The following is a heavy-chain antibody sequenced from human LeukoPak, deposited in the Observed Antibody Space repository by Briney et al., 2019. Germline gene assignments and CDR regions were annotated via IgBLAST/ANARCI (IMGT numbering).Heavy chain of an antibody. J-gene: IGHJ4*02. D-gene: IGHD2-15*01. V-gene: IGHV3-7*01. CDR1: GFTFSSYW. Sequence: PGGSLRLSCAASGFTFSSYWMSWVRQAPGKGLEWVANIKQDGSEKYYVDSVKGRFTISRDNAKNSLYLQMNSLRAEDTAVYYCARYGGSCYTCPDYWGQGTLVTVSS. CDR2: IKQDGSEK. CDR3: ARYGGSCYTCPDY.